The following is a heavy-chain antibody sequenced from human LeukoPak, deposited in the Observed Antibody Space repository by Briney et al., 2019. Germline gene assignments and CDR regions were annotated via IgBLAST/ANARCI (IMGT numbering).Heavy chain of an antibody. J-gene: IGHJ5*02. CDR3: ARDGRNYYDFWSGYYTFWFDP. Sequence: SETLSLTCTVSGGSISSHYWSWIRQPPGKGLEWIGYIYHSGSTNYNPSLKSRVTISVDTSKNQFSLKLSSVTAADTAVYYCARDGRNYYDFWSGYYTFWFDPWGQGTLVTVSS. D-gene: IGHD3-3*01. V-gene: IGHV4-59*11. CDR1: GGSISSHY. CDR2: IYHSGST.